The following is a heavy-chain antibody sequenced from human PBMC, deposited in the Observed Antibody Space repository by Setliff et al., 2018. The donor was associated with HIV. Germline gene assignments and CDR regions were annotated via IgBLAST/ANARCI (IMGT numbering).Heavy chain of an antibody. D-gene: IGHD3-22*01. CDR3: AREERYYDGKGALDY. CDR2: ISVYNSNT. Sequence: ASVKVSCKASGYTFTTYGISWVRQAPGQGLEWMGWISVYNSNTHYGQKFQGRVIVTAETSTSTAYMELTSLRSDDTAVYYCAREERYYDGKGALDYWGQGMLVTVSS. CDR1: GYTFTTYG. J-gene: IGHJ4*02. V-gene: IGHV1-18*01.